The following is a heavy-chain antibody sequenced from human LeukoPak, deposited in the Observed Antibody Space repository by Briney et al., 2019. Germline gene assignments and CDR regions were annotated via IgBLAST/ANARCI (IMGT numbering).Heavy chain of an antibody. CDR1: GGSISSYY. CDR2: IYTSGST. Sequence: PSETLSLTCTVSGGSISSYYWSWIRQPAGKGLEWIGRIYTSGSTNCNPSLKSRVTMSVDTSKNQFSLKLSSVTAADTAVYYCARSYYDSSWYAFGIWGQGTMVTVSS. J-gene: IGHJ3*02. V-gene: IGHV4-4*07. CDR3: ARSYYDSSWYAFGI. D-gene: IGHD3-22*01.